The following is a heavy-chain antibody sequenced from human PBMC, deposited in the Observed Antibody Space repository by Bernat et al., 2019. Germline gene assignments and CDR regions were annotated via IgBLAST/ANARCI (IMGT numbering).Heavy chain of an antibody. J-gene: IGHJ4*02. CDR3: VGAFPSGGLFGVVIIPVLGLLFDY. Sequence: QLRRQESAPGRVKLPGTLSLTCTSPGASSSRVVSYWGWTGQPPGKGLGWLGGISNSGGTDYNPSLKSRVTISVDTSKNQFPLKLSSVTAADTAVYYCVGAFPSGGLFGVVIIPVLGLLFDYWGQGTLVTVSS. CDR2: ISNSGGT. CDR1: GASSSRVVSY. V-gene: IGHV4-39*01. D-gene: IGHD3-3*01.